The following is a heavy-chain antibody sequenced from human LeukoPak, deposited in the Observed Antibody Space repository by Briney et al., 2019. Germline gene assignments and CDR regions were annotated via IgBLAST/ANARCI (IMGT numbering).Heavy chain of an antibody. J-gene: IGHJ4*02. CDR1: GGSVSSSNYY. V-gene: IGHV4-61*01. D-gene: IGHD6-13*01. CDR2: FSLHS. CDR3: ARVPAAGTGPDY. Sequence: SETLSLTCTVSGGSVSSSNYYWSWIRQPPGKGLEWVGFFSLHSDYNPSLKSRVTISVDTSKNQFSLRLSSVTAADTAIYSCARVPAAGTGPDYWGQGTLVTVSS.